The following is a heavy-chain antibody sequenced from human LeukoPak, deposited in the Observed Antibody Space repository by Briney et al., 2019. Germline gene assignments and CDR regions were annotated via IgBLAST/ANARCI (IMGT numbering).Heavy chain of an antibody. CDR1: GFTFSSYW. Sequence: GGSLRLSCAASGFTFSSYWMNWVRQAPGKGLEWVANIKQDGSEKYYVDSVKGRFTISRDNAKNSLYLQMNSLRAEDTAVYYCARDKYYYYDSSGSDAFDIWGQGTMVTVSS. D-gene: IGHD3-22*01. CDR3: ARDKYYYYDSSGSDAFDI. V-gene: IGHV3-7*01. CDR2: IKQDGSEK. J-gene: IGHJ3*02.